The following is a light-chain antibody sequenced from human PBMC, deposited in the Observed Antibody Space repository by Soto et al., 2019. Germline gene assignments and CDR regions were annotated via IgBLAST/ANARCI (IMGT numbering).Light chain of an antibody. Sequence: EIVLTQSPDTLSVSPGERATLSCRASQSISRTLAWYQQKSGQPPRLLIYDASNRATGIPARFSGSGSGTDFTLTISSLEPEDFAVYYCQQCYNWPQWTFGQGTKVDI. V-gene: IGKV3-11*01. CDR2: DAS. CDR1: QSISRT. CDR3: QQCYNWPQWT. J-gene: IGKJ1*01.